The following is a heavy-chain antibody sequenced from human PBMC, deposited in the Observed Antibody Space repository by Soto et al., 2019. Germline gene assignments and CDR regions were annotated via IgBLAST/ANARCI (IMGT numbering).Heavy chain of an antibody. V-gene: IGHV1-18*01. J-gene: IGHJ3*02. CDR3: ARLDCSGGRCLLGFGAFDI. CDR1: GYTFTSYG. CDR2: ISAYNGNT. D-gene: IGHD2-15*01. Sequence: ASVKVSCKASGYTFTSYGISWVRQAPGQGLEWMGWISAYNGNTNYAQKLQGRVTMTTDTSTSTAYMELRSLRSDDTAVYYCARLDCSGGRCLLGFGAFDIWGQGTMVTVSS.